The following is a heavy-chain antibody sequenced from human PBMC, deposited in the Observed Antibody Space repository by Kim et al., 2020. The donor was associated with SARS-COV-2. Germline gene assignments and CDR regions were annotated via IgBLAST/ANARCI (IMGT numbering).Heavy chain of an antibody. V-gene: IGHV3-23*01. CDR2: INGGGSGT. D-gene: IGHD3-22*01. CDR3: AKIVGYYENDADNY. CDR1: GLIFSRSP. Sequence: GGSLRLSCAASGLIFSRSPMYWVRQAPGKGLEWVSAINGGGSGTYYADSVRGRFTISRDNSKNTLYLQMNSLRAEDTAVYYCAKIVGYYENDADNYWGQGTLVTVSS. J-gene: IGHJ4*02.